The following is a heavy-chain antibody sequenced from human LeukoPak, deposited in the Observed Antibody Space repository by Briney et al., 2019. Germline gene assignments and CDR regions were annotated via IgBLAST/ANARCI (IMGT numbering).Heavy chain of an antibody. J-gene: IGHJ4*02. Sequence: PGRSLKLPRAVSGFTLSSDGIHGVRQAPAKGREWGAFVSYNGIDKHYTDSVQRRFSISRDNSKNTLYLEMKSLRVEDTAMYYCAKGITRDSYYLDYWGQGTLVTVSS. D-gene: IGHD1-20*01. CDR1: GFTLSSDG. V-gene: IGHV3-30*12. CDR2: VSYNGIDK. CDR3: AKGITRDSYYLDY.